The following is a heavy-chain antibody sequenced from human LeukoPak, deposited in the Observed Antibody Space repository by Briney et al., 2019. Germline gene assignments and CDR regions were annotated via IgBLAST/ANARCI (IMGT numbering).Heavy chain of an antibody. Sequence: PGGSLRLSCAASGFTFDDYAMHWVRQAPGKGLEWVSGISWNSGIIDYADSVKGRFTISRDNAKNSLYLQMNSLRAEDMALYYCAKGSHHYDFWSPFDYWGQGTLVTVSS. D-gene: IGHD3-3*01. V-gene: IGHV3-9*03. CDR3: AKGSHHYDFWSPFDY. CDR2: ISWNSGII. CDR1: GFTFDDYA. J-gene: IGHJ4*02.